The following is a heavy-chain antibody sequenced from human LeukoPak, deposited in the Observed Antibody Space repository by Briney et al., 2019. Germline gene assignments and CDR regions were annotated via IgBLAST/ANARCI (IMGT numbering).Heavy chain of an antibody. D-gene: IGHD5-12*01. CDR3: ARDFGRYSGYDFDF. CDR1: GYTFTGYF. V-gene: IGHV1-2*02. J-gene: IGHJ4*02. Sequence: ASVKVSFKASGYTFTGYFMHWMRQAPGQGLEWMAWINPNSGATNYAPKFQGRVTLTRDTSITTAYMELSRPRSDDTAVYYCARDFGRYSGYDFDFWGQGTLVTVSS. CDR2: INPNSGAT.